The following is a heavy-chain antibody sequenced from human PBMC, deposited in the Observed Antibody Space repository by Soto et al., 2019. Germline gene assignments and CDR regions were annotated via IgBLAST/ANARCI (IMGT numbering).Heavy chain of an antibody. CDR3: ARGRSAEGWYIFRYYYYGMDV. V-gene: IGHV3-23*01. D-gene: IGHD6-19*01. CDR1: GFTFSSYA. J-gene: IGHJ6*02. Sequence: PGGSLRLSCTASGFTFSSYALSWVRQAPGKGLEWVSSISGSGGSTYYADSVKGRVTISRDNSKNTLYLQMSSLRAEDTAVYYCARGRSAEGWYIFRYYYYGMDVWGQGTTVTVSS. CDR2: ISGSGGST.